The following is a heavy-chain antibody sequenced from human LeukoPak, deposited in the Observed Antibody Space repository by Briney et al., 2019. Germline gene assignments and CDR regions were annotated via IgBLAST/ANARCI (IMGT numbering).Heavy chain of an antibody. CDR2: IYPGDSDT. CDR3: AREVSSGSYSYFDY. D-gene: IGHD1-26*01. CDR1: GYSFTSYW. V-gene: IGHV5-51*01. Sequence: GESLQISCXGSGYSFTSYWIGWVRQLPGKGLEWMGIIYPGDSDTRYSPSFQGQVTISADKSISTAYLQWSSLKASDTAMYYCAREVSSGSYSYFDYWGQGTLVTVSS. J-gene: IGHJ4*02.